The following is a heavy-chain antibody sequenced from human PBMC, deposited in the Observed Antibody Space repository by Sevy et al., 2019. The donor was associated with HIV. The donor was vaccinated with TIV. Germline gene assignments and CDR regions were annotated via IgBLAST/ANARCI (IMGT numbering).Heavy chain of an antibody. CDR3: ARDYRYCSGGSCYSARSFDI. D-gene: IGHD2-15*01. CDR1: GYTFTSYG. CDR2: ISAYNGNT. J-gene: IGHJ3*02. V-gene: IGHV1-18*01. Sequence: ASVKVSCKASGYTFTSYGISWVRQAPGQGLEWMGWISAYNGNTNYAQKLQGRVTMTTDTSTSTAYMELRSLRSDETAVYYCARDYRYCSGGSCYSARSFDIWGQGTMVTVSS.